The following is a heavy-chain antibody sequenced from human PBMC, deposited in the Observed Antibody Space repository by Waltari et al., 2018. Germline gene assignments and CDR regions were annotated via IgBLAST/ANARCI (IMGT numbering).Heavy chain of an antibody. CDR2: IDSGGST. CDR1: GVSVSSNY. Sequence: EVQLVETGGGLIQPGGSLSLSCAASGVSVSSNYMSWVRQAPGKGLEWVSVIDSGGSTHYADSVKGRFTISRDNSKNTLYLQMNTLRAGDTAVYYCASTNQSSSWYPMGYFDLWGRGTLVTVSS. CDR3: ASTNQSSSWYPMGYFDL. V-gene: IGHV3-53*02. J-gene: IGHJ2*01. D-gene: IGHD6-13*01.